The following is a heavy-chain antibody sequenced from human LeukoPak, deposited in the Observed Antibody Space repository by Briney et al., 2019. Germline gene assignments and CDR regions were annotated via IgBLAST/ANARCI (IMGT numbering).Heavy chain of an antibody. D-gene: IGHD1-1*01. J-gene: IGHJ6*03. CDR1: GFSASDFY. V-gene: IGHV3-11*04. CDR3: ARVVSTSGKFYMDV. Sequence: GGSLRLSCAASGFSASDFYMTWIRQSPGTGLEWISYMSVTGRTIYYANSVRGRFTISRDNNKNSLDLQMNSLGSDDTAVYYCARVVSTSGKFYMDVWGTGNTVTVSS. CDR2: MSVTGRTI.